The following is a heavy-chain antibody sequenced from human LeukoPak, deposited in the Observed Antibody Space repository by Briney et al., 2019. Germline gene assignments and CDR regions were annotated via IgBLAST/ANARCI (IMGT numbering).Heavy chain of an antibody. CDR3: ARLSSHYGDYKVDP. CDR2: IIPIFGTA. CDR1: GGTFSSYA. V-gene: IGHV1-69*06. Sequence: ASVKVSCKASGGTFSSYAISWVRQAPGQGLEWMGGIIPIFGTANYAQKFQGRVTITADKSTSTAYMELSSLRSEDTAVYYCARLSSHYGDYKVDPWGQGTLVTVSS. D-gene: IGHD4-17*01. J-gene: IGHJ5*02.